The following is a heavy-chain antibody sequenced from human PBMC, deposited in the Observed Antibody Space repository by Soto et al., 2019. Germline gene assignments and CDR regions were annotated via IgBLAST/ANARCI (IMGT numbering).Heavy chain of an antibody. J-gene: IGHJ4*02. CDR3: ARHLKAVAAAMAY. V-gene: IGHV4-39*01. CDR2: IYYSGNA. Sequence: PSETLSLTFTVSGGSISSGSYYWGWVRQPPGKWLEWIGSIYYSGNAYYNPSLKSRVAVSVDTSKNQFSLKVTSVTATDTAVYYCARHLKAVAAAMAYWGQGIPVTVSS. D-gene: IGHD6-19*01. CDR1: GGSISSGSYY.